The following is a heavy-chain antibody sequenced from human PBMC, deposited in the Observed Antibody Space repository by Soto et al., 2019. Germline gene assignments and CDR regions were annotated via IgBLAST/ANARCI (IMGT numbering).Heavy chain of an antibody. Sequence: QAQLVQSGAEVKKSGASVRVSCKASGYTLTNYGVTWVRQAPGQGLEWLGRVTPYKADTNSAQNLQGRVTMATDTSTNTAYLELRSLRSDDKAVYFCATDGPSNSGNLYAFDIWGQGTMVTVSA. D-gene: IGHD5-12*01. CDR3: ATDGPSNSGNLYAFDI. V-gene: IGHV1-18*04. CDR1: GYTLTNYG. J-gene: IGHJ3*02. CDR2: VTPYKADT.